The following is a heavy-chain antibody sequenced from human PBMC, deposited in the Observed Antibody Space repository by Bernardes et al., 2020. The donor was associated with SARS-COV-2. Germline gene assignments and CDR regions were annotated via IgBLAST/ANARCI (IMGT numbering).Heavy chain of an antibody. D-gene: IGHD3-3*01. J-gene: IGHJ6*02. Sequence: GGSLCLSCAASGFTFSSYSMNWVRQAPGKGLEWVSYISSSGSTKYYADSVKGRFTISRDNTKNSLYLQMNSLRDEDTAVYYCAREQWASITIFGLPPGMDVWGQGTTVTVSS. CDR1: GFTFSSYS. CDR2: ISSSGSTK. V-gene: IGHV3-48*02. CDR3: AREQWASITIFGLPPGMDV.